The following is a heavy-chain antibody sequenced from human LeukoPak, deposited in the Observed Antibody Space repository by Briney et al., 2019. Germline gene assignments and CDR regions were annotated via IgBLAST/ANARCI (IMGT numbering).Heavy chain of an antibody. CDR1: GGSVTGHY. D-gene: IGHD3-10*01. Sequence: PSETLSLTCTVSGGSVTGHYWSWIRQPAGKGLEWIGRMHTSGSTNYNPSLKSRVTTSVDSSKNQFSLKLSSVTAADTAVYYCAREDYGSGMRGAFHIWGQGTMATVSS. J-gene: IGHJ3*02. V-gene: IGHV4-4*07. CDR3: AREDYGSGMRGAFHI. CDR2: MHTSGST.